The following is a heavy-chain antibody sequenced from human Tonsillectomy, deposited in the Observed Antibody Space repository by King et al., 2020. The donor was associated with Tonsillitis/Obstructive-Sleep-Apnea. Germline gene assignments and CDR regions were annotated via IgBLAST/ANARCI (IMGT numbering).Heavy chain of an antibody. D-gene: IGHD2-2*01. CDR3: ASEYCDSTTCLYPSSFDY. V-gene: IGHV3-23*04. CDR1: GFTFRAYA. CDR2: ISASGDST. J-gene: IGHJ4*02. Sequence: EVQLVESGGGLVQPGGSLRLSCAASGFTFRAYAMNWVRQAPGKGLEWVSTISASGDSTYYADSVKGRFTISRDNSKNTLFLQMNSLRAEDTAVYYCASEYCDSTTCLYPSSFDYWGQGTLVTVSS.